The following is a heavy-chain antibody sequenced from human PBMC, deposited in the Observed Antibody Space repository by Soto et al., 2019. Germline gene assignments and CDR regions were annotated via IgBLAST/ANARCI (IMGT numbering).Heavy chain of an antibody. CDR3: ARSQGSSTSLELYYYYYYGMDV. CDR1: GGTFSSYA. CDR2: SIPIPGTA. V-gene: IGHV1-69*01. J-gene: IGHJ6*02. Sequence: QVQLVQSGAEVKKPGSSVKVSCKASGGTFSSYAISWVRQAPGQGLEWMGGSIPIPGTANYAQKLQGRVTITADESTSTAYMELSSLRSEDTAVYYCARSQGSSTSLELYYYYYYGMDVWGQGTTVNVSS. D-gene: IGHD2-2*01.